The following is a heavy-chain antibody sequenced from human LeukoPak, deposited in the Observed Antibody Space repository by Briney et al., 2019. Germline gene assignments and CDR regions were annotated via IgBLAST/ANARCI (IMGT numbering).Heavy chain of an antibody. CDR1: GFTFSDYD. CDR3: ARDVAGYSSSSGAFYYYGMDV. CDR2: ISSSGSTI. V-gene: IGHV3-11*01. D-gene: IGHD6-6*01. J-gene: IGHJ6*02. Sequence: AGGSLRLSCAASGFTFSDYDMSWIRQAPGKGLEWVSDISSSGSTIYYADSVKGRFTISRDNAKNSLYLQMNSLRAENTAVYYCARDVAGYSSSSGAFYYYGMDVWGQGTTVTVSS.